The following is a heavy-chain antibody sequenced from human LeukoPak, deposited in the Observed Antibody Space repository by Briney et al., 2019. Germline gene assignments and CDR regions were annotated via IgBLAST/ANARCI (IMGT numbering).Heavy chain of an antibody. V-gene: IGHV3-74*01. CDR2: INSVGSST. J-gene: IGHJ3*02. D-gene: IGHD1-26*01. CDR3: ARTIGSKNAFDI. Sequence: GGSLRLSCAASRFTFSSYWMHWVRQAPGKGLVWVSRINSVGSSTTYADSVKGRFTIPRDNAKNTLYLQMNSLRAEDTAVYYCARTIGSKNAFDIWGQGTMVTVSS. CDR1: RFTFSSYW.